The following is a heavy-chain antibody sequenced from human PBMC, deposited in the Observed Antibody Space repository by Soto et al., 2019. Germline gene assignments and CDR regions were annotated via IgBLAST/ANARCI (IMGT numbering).Heavy chain of an antibody. CDR1: GGTFSSYT. Sequence: QVQLVQSGAEVKKPGSSVKVSCKASGGTFSSYTISWVRQAPGQGLEWMGRIIPILGIANYAQKFQGGVTITADKSKSTAYMEQSSLRSEDTAVYYCARLCSGGSCYSWGGFDYWGQGPLVTVSS. J-gene: IGHJ4*02. V-gene: IGHV1-69*02. D-gene: IGHD2-15*01. CDR2: IIPILGIA. CDR3: ARLCSGGSCYSWGGFDY.